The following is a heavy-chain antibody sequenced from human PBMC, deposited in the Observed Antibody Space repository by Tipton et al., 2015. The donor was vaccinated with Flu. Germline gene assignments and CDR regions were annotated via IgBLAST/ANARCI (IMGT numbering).Heavy chain of an antibody. CDR2: IYTSGST. J-gene: IGHJ4*02. Sequence: TLSLTCTVSGGSISSGSYYWSWIRQPAGKGLEWIGRIYTSGSTNYNPSLKSRVTISVDTSKNQFSLKLSSATAADTAVYYCARAGWLLPFDYWGQGTLVTVSS. CDR1: GGSISSGSYY. V-gene: IGHV4-61*02. D-gene: IGHD3-22*01. CDR3: ARAGWLLPFDY.